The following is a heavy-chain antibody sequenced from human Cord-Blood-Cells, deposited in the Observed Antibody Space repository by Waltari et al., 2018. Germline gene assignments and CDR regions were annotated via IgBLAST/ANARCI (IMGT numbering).Heavy chain of an antibody. CDR1: GFTFSSYA. D-gene: IGHD5-12*01. Sequence: QVQLVESGGGVVQPGRSLRLSCAASGFTFSSYALHWVRQAPGKGLEWVAVISYDGSNKYYADSVKGRFTISRDNSKNTLYLQMNSLRAEDTAVYYCARDELTPSGYDYWGQGTLVTVSS. V-gene: IGHV3-30-3*01. J-gene: IGHJ4*02. CDR2: ISYDGSNK. CDR3: ARDELTPSGYDY.